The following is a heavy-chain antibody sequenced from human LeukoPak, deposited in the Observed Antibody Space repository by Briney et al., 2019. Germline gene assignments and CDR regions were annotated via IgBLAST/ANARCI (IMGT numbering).Heavy chain of an antibody. CDR1: GFTLSNYG. D-gene: IGHD7-27*01. CDR3: AKSGRNWAYLEY. CDR2: IWYDGTNK. J-gene: IGHJ4*02. V-gene: IGHV3-33*06. Sequence: GRSLRLSCAVSGFTLSNYGMHWVRQAPGRGLEWVAVIWYDGTNKYYTDSVGGRFTISRDSSKNTLYLQMNSLRAEDTAVYYCAKSGRNWAYLEYWGQGTLVTVSS.